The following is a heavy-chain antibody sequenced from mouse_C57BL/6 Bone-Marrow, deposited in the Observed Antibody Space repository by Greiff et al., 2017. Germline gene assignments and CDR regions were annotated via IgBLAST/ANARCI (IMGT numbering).Heavy chain of an antibody. V-gene: IGHV14-4*01. CDR1: GFNIKDDY. CDR2: IDPENGDT. J-gene: IGHJ2*01. Sequence: EVQLQQSGAELVRPGASVKLSCTASGFNIKDDYMHWVKQRPEQGLEWIGWIDPENGDTEYASKFQGKATITADTSSNTAYLQLSSLTSEDTAVYYCTTEFITNTYFDYWGQGTTLTVSS. D-gene: IGHD1-1*01. CDR3: TTEFITNTYFDY.